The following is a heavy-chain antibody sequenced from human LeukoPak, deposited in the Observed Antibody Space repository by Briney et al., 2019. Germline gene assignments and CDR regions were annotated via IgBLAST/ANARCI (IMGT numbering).Heavy chain of an antibody. Sequence: GGSLRLSCAASGFTFSSYGMHWVRQAPGKGLEWVAVTSPDEGLKFYGDSVKGRFTISRDNSKNTMYLQMNNLREEDTAVYYCTRDPILGAPDYFDYWGQGTLVTVSS. CDR2: TSPDEGLK. CDR1: GFTFSSYG. CDR3: TRDPILGAPDYFDY. D-gene: IGHD1-26*01. J-gene: IGHJ4*02. V-gene: IGHV3-30*19.